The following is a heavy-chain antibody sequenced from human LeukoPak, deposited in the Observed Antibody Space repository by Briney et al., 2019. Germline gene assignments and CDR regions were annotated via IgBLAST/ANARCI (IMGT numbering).Heavy chain of an antibody. CDR2: IIPIFGTA. D-gene: IGHD1-26*01. V-gene: IGHV1-69*13. J-gene: IGHJ6*03. CDR1: GGTFSSYA. Sequence: ASVKVSCKASGGTFSSYAISWVRQAPGQGLEWMGGIIPIFGTANYAQKFQGRVTITADESTSTAYMELSSLRSEDTAVYYCARGPSIVGATENSYYYYYYYMDVWGKGTTVTVSS. CDR3: ARGPSIVGATENSYYYYYYYMDV.